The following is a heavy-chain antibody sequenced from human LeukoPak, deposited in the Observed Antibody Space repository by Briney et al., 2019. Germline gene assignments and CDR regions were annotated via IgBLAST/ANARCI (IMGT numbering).Heavy chain of an antibody. CDR1: GFTFNNYG. D-gene: IGHD3-10*01. CDR2: IWFDGSYT. J-gene: IGHJ4*02. Sequence: GRSPRLSCAASGFTFNNYGVHWVRQAPGKGLEWVAVIWFDGSYTYYADSVKGRFTISRDNSKNTLYLQMNSLRAEDTAVYYCARGLYYGSGSPIDYWGQGTLVTVSS. V-gene: IGHV3-33*01. CDR3: ARGLYYGSGSPIDY.